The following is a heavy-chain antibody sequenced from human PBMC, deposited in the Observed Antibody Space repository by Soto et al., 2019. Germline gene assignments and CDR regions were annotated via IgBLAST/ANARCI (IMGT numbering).Heavy chain of an antibody. V-gene: IGHV1-69*12. D-gene: IGHD6-13*01. Sequence: QVQLVQSGAEVKKPGSSVKVSCKASGGTFSSYAISWVRQAPGQGLEWMGGIIPIFGTANYAQKFQGRVTITADESTSTAYMELSRLRSEDTAVYYCARDRSQSPYYYYYGMDVWGQGTTVTVSS. CDR2: IIPIFGTA. CDR3: ARDRSQSPYYYYYGMDV. J-gene: IGHJ6*02. CDR1: GGTFSSYA.